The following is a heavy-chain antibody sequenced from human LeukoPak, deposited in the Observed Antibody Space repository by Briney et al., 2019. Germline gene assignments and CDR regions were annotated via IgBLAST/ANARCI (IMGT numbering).Heavy chain of an antibody. Sequence: GGSLRLSCAASGFNFANHAMSWVRQTPGKGLEWVSAISGGGDITYYADSVTGRFTISRDNSKDTLFLQMHSLRAEDTAVYHCANGGGYFDYWGQGTLVTVSS. V-gene: IGHV3-23*01. D-gene: IGHD3-16*01. CDR2: ISGGGDIT. J-gene: IGHJ4*02. CDR1: GFNFANHA. CDR3: ANGGGYFDY.